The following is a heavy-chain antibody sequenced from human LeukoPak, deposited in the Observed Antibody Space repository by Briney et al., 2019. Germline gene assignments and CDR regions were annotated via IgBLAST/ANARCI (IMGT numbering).Heavy chain of an antibody. Sequence: PSETLSLTCTVSGGSISGGDYYWSWIRQPPGKGLEWIGYIYYSGSTYYNPSLKSRVTISVDTSKNQFSLKLSSVTAADTAVYYCARRRDGYKYYYYYYMDVWGKGTTVTVSS. D-gene: IGHD5-24*01. V-gene: IGHV4-30-4*08. J-gene: IGHJ6*03. CDR3: ARRRDGYKYYYYYYMDV. CDR1: GGSISGGDYY. CDR2: IYYSGST.